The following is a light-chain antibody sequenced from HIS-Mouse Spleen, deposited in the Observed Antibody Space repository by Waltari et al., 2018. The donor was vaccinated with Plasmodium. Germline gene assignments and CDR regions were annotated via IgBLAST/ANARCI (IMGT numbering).Light chain of an antibody. CDR1: QSVSSSY. CDR3: QQYGSSYT. Sequence: EIVLTQSPGTLSLSPVERAPLSCRASQSVSSSYLAWYQQKPGQAPRLLIYGASSRATGIPDRFSGSGSGTDFTLTISRLEPEDFAVYYCQQYGSSYTFGQGTKLEIK. V-gene: IGKV3-20*01. J-gene: IGKJ2*01. CDR2: GAS.